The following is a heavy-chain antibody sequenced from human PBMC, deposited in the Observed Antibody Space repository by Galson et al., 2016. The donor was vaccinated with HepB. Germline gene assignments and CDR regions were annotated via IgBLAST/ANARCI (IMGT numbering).Heavy chain of an antibody. D-gene: IGHD3-10*01. V-gene: IGHV6-1*01. J-gene: IGHJ4*02. CDR2: TYYRSKWYN. CDR1: GDSVSSYSGA. Sequence: CAISGDSVSSYSGAWDWIRQSPSRGLEWLGRTYYRSKWYNDYAGSVKGRITIEADTSKNLFSPQLTSVTVADTAVYYCARDRGSGRHFFDSWGQGTLVSVSS. CDR3: ARDRGSGRHFFDS.